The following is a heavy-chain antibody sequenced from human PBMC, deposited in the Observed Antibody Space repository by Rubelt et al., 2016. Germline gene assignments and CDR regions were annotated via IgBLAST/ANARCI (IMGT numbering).Heavy chain of an antibody. V-gene: IGHV1-3*01. CDR3: SRERDIVVVPAAIRALY. D-gene: IGHD2-2*01. Sequence: QVQLVQSGAEVKKPGASVKVSCKASGYTFTSYAVHWVRQAPGQRLEWLGWINAGNGKTKYSQKFQGRCTITGDTPSSTAYMGLSSLRSEDTAVYYCSRERDIVVVPAAIRALYWGQGTLVTVSS. CDR2: INAGNGKT. J-gene: IGHJ4*02. CDR1: GYTFTSYA.